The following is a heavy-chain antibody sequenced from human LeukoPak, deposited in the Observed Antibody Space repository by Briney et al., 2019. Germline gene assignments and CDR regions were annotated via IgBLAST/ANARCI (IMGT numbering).Heavy chain of an antibody. CDR1: GFTVSSNY. CDR2: IYSGGST. D-gene: IGHD3-22*01. Sequence: GGSLRLSCAASGFTVSSNYMSWVRQAPGKGLEWVPVIYSGGSTYYADSVKGRFTISRDNSKNTLYLQMNSLRAEDTAVYYCARDNYDSSGYYSDYWGQGTLVTVSS. J-gene: IGHJ4*02. V-gene: IGHV3-66*01. CDR3: ARDNYDSSGYYSDY.